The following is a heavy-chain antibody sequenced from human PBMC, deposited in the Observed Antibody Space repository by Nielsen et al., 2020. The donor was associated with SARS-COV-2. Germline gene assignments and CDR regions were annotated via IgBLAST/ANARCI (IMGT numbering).Heavy chain of an antibody. Sequence: GGSLRLSCAASGFTFSSYAMSWVRQAPGKGLEWVSAISGSGGSTYYADSVKGRFTISRDNSKNTLYLQMNSLRAEDTAVYYCARDLSGVVAATSMADYWGQGTLVTVSS. J-gene: IGHJ4*02. CDR3: ARDLSGVVAATSMADY. CDR2: ISGSGGST. D-gene: IGHD2-15*01. V-gene: IGHV3-23*01. CDR1: GFTFSSYA.